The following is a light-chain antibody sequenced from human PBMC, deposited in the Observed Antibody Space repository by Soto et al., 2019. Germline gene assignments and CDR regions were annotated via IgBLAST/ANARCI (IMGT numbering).Light chain of an antibody. CDR3: CSYAGSYNVV. CDR1: SSDVGGYNY. CDR2: DVS. V-gene: IGLV2-11*01. Sequence: QSALTQPRSVSGSPGQSVTISCTGTSSDVGGYNYVSWYQQHPGKAPKLMIYDVSKRPSGVPDRFSGSKSGNTASLTISGRQAEYEADDYCCSYAGSYNVVFGGGTKLTVL. J-gene: IGLJ2*01.